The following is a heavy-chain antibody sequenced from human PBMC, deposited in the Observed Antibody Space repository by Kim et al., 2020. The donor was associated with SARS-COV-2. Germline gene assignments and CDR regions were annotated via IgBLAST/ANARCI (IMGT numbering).Heavy chain of an antibody. Sequence: GGSLRLSCAASGFTFSSYSMNWVRQAPGKGLEWVSSISSSSRYIYYADSVKGRFTISRDNAKNSLYLQMNSLRAEDTAVYYCARDYDILTGYYGHWFDPWGQGTLVTASS. CDR2: ISSSSRYI. D-gene: IGHD3-9*01. V-gene: IGHV3-21*01. J-gene: IGHJ5*02. CDR3: ARDYDILTGYYGHWFDP. CDR1: GFTFSSYS.